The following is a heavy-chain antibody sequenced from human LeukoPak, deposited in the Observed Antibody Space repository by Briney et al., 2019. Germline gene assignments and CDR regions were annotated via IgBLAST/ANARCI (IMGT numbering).Heavy chain of an antibody. CDR2: PNSGGT. Sequence: PNSGGTNYAQKFQGRVTMTRDTSISTAYMELSTLRSDDTAVYYCAPLGYCSGGICYTADYWGQGTLVTVSS. J-gene: IGHJ4*02. V-gene: IGHV1-2*02. CDR3: APLGYCSGGICYTADY. D-gene: IGHD2-15*01.